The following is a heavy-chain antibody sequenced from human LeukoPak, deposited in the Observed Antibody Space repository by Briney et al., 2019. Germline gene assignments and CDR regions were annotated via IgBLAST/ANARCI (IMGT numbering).Heavy chain of an antibody. CDR2: IYSGGTT. V-gene: IGHV3-53*01. CDR3: ARAAAALFYYGMDV. Sequence: GGSLRLSCAASGFTVSSNYMSWVRQAPGKGLEWVSVIYSGGTTYYADSVKGRFTISRDNSKNTLYLQMNSLTAEDTAVYYCARAAAALFYYGMDVWGQGTTVTVSS. J-gene: IGHJ6*02. D-gene: IGHD6-13*01. CDR1: GFTVSSNY.